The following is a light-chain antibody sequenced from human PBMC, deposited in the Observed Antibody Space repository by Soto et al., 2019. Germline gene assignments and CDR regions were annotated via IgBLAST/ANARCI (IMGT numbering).Light chain of an antibody. V-gene: IGLV1-40*01. Sequence: QSVLTQPPSVSGAPGQRVTISCTGSSSNIGAGYDVHWYQQLPGTAPKLLIYGNSNRSSGVPDRFSGSKSGTSASLAITGLQAEDEAEYYCQSYDSSLSGSRFGGGTKLTVL. CDR3: QSYDSSLSGSR. CDR1: SSNIGAGYD. J-gene: IGLJ2*01. CDR2: GNS.